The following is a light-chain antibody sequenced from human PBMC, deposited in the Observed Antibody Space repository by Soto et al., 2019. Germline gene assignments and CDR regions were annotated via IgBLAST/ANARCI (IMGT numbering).Light chain of an antibody. Sequence: EIVLTQSPATLSLSPGERATLSCRASQSVNSYLAWYQQKPGQAPRLLIYDASNRATGIPARFSGSGSGTDFTLTISSLEPEDCAVYYCQQCNNWPLTFGGGTMVEIK. CDR3: QQCNNWPLT. V-gene: IGKV3-11*01. CDR2: DAS. CDR1: QSVNSY. J-gene: IGKJ4*01.